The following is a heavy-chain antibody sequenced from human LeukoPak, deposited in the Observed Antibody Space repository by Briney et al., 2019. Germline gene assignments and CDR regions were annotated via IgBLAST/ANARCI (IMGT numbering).Heavy chain of an antibody. CDR3: ARVAITMVRGVIMAYYFDY. Sequence: GGSLRLSCAASGFTFSSYSMNWVRQAPGKGLEWVSYISSSSSTIYYADSAKGRFTISRDNAKNSLYLQMNSLRDEDTAVYYCARVAITMVRGVIMAYYFDYWGQGTLVTVSS. J-gene: IGHJ4*02. CDR1: GFTFSSYS. CDR2: ISSSSSTI. V-gene: IGHV3-48*02. D-gene: IGHD3-10*01.